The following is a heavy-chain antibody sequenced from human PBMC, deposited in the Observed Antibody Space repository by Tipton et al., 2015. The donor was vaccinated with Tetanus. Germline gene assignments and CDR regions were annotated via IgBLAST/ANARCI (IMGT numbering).Heavy chain of an antibody. CDR3: ARERIRLIGGVVFRFFDV. V-gene: IGHV4-59*01. J-gene: IGHJ2*01. CDR1: GGSMSNNY. Sequence: TLSLTCTVSGGSMSNNYWSWIRQPPGKGLEWIAYIFHSGSTNYSPSLKSRVAISMDTSKNQISLKLSSVTAADTAVYYCARERIRLIGGVVFRFFDVWGRGTLVTVSS. D-gene: IGHD3-3*02. CDR2: IFHSGST.